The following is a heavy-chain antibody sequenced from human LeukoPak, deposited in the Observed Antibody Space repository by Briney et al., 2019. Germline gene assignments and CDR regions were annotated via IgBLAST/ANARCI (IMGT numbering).Heavy chain of an antibody. CDR2: IKYDGSEK. D-gene: IGHD3-3*01. J-gene: IGHJ6*02. CDR1: GFTFSTYW. Sequence: GGSLRLSCAASGFTFSTYWMSWVRQAPGRGLEWLANIKYDGSEKYYVDSVKGRFTISRDNAKNSLYLQMNSLRAEDTAVYYCAGDDFWSGHQFYYYYGMDVWGQGTTVTVSS. V-gene: IGHV3-7*03. CDR3: AGDDFWSGHQFYYYYGMDV.